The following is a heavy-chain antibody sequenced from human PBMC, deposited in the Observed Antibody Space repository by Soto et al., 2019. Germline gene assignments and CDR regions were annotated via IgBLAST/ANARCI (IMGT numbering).Heavy chain of an antibody. CDR2: IYYSGST. V-gene: IGHV4-59*01. CDR3: ARVDYYDSSGYPSWFDP. D-gene: IGHD3-22*01. Sequence: SETLSLTCTVSGGSISSYYWSWIRQPPGKGLEWIGYIYYSGSTNYNPSLKSRVTISVDTSKNQFSLKLSSVTAADTAVYYCARVDYYDSSGYPSWFDPWGQGTLVTVSS. J-gene: IGHJ5*02. CDR1: GGSISSYY.